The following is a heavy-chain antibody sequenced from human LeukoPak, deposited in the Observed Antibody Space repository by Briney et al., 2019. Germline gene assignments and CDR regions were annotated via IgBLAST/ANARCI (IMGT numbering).Heavy chain of an antibody. CDR2: IYHSGST. CDR3: ARGDSDCSGGSCYSDSYYYYYYMDV. CDR1: GYSISSCYY. J-gene: IGHJ6*03. Sequence: SETLSLTCTVSGYSISSCYYWGWIRQPPGKGLEWIGSIYHSGSTSYNPSLKSRVTISVDTSKNQFSLKLSSVTAADTAVYYCARGDSDCSGGSCYSDSYYYYYYMDVWGKGTTVTVSS. V-gene: IGHV4-38-2*02. D-gene: IGHD2-15*01.